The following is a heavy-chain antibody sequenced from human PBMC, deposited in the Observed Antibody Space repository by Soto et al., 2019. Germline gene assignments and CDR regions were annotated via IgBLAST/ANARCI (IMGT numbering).Heavy chain of an antibody. CDR3: ASGTEGYCSGGSCYHQTGLGFDY. D-gene: IGHD2-15*01. CDR2: ISYDGSNK. CDR1: GFTFSSYA. J-gene: IGHJ4*02. Sequence: QVQLVESGGGVVQPGRSLRLSCAASGFTFSSYAMHWVRQAPGKGLEWVAVISYDGSNKYYADSVKGRFTISRDNSKNTLYLQRNSLRAEDTAVYYCASGTEGYCSGGSCYHQTGLGFDYWGQGTLVTVSS. V-gene: IGHV3-30-3*01.